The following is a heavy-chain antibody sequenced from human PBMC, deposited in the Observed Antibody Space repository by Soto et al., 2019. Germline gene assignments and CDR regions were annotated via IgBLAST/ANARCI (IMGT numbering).Heavy chain of an antibody. J-gene: IGHJ6*02. CDR3: AREVGWLHFSHHYGMDV. CDR2: INPSGGST. V-gene: IGHV1-46*01. Sequence: GASVKVSCKASGYTFTIYYMHWVRQAPGQGLEWMGIINPSGGSTSYAQKFQGRVTMTRDTSTSTVYMGLSSLRSEDTAVYYCAREVGWLHFSHHYGMDVWGQGTTVTVSS. D-gene: IGHD5-12*01. CDR1: GYTFTIYY.